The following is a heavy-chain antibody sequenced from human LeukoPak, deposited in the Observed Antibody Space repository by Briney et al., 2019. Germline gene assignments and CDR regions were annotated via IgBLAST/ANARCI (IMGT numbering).Heavy chain of an antibody. CDR3: AREPRYGDYDDAFDI. Sequence: GGSLRLSCTASGFTFSNYDMTWVRQAPGKGLEWVSSISATTIYTFSADSVRGRFTISRDNVENSLYLQMDSLRAEDTAVYYCAREPRYGDYDDAFDIWGQGTMVTVSS. CDR2: ISATTIYT. CDR1: GFTFSNYD. D-gene: IGHD4-17*01. V-gene: IGHV3-21*01. J-gene: IGHJ3*02.